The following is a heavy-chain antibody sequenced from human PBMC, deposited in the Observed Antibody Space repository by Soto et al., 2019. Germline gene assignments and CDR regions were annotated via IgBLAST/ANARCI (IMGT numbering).Heavy chain of an antibody. J-gene: IGHJ6*02. V-gene: IGHV3-30*18. CDR1: GFTFSSFG. CDR3: AKDTSKYSNNWPAYYGLDV. D-gene: IGHD1-1*01. CDR2: ISFDGSNK. Sequence: QVQLVESGGGVVQPGRSLRLSCAASGFTFSSFGMHWVRQAPGKGLEWVAVISFDGSNKYYADSVKGRFTISRDNSKNTLSLQITSLKAKDTAVYYCAKDTSKYSNNWPAYYGLDVWGQGTTVPVS.